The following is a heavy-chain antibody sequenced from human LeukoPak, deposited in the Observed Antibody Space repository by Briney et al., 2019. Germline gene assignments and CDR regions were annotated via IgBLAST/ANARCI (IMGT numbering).Heavy chain of an antibody. CDR3: GGFQFPAAGRDAFDV. J-gene: IGHJ3*01. Sequence: LGGSLRLSCAASGFIVSDSYMRWVRQAPGKGLEWVSVIWVAGVTYHAGSVRGRFTISRDNSKNTLYLQMNSLTAEDTAVYYCGGFQFPAAGRDAFDVWGQGTMVTVSS. D-gene: IGHD6-13*01. CDR2: IWVAGVT. CDR1: GFIVSDSY. V-gene: IGHV3-53*01.